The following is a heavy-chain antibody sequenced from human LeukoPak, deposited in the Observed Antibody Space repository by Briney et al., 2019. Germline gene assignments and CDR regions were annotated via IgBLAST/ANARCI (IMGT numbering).Heavy chain of an antibody. Sequence: SETLSLTCTVSGGSISSSSYYWGWIRQPPGKGLEWIGSIYHSGSTYYNPSLKRRVTISEDTSKNQFSLKLSSVTAADTAVYYCARVRAAATQRYYYYYMDVWGKGATVTVSS. CDR1: GGSISSSSYY. D-gene: IGHD2-15*01. V-gene: IGHV4-39*07. CDR3: ARVRAAATQRYYYYYMDV. J-gene: IGHJ6*03. CDR2: IYHSGST.